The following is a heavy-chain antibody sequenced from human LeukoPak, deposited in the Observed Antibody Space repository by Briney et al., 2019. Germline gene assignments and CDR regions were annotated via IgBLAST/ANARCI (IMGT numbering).Heavy chain of an antibody. V-gene: IGHV3-64*01. Sequence: GGSLRLSCAASGFTFSSYAMHWVRQAPGKGLEYVSAISSNGGSTYYANSVKGRFTISRDNSKNTLYLQMGSLRAEDTAVYYCARDISAGTTAGMDVWGQGTTVTVSS. CDR2: ISSNGGST. D-gene: IGHD1-1*01. CDR3: ARDISAGTTAGMDV. CDR1: GFTFSSYA. J-gene: IGHJ6*02.